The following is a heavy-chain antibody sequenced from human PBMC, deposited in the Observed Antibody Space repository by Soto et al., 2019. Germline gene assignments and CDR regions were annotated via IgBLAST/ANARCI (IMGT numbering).Heavy chain of an antibody. Sequence: EVQLLESGGGLVQPGGSLRLSCAASGFTFSSYAMSWVRQAPGKGLEWVSAISGRGGSTYYADSVKGRFTISRENSKNTLYLPLNCLRAEDTAVYYFAKDRVVLRYSGYDFSYYYYYMDVWGKGTTVTVSS. D-gene: IGHD5-12*01. V-gene: IGHV3-23*01. CDR1: GFTFSSYA. CDR2: ISGRGGST. CDR3: AKDRVVLRYSGYDFSYYYYYMDV. J-gene: IGHJ6*03.